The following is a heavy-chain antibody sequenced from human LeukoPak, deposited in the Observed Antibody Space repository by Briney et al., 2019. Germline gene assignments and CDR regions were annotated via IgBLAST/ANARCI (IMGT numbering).Heavy chain of an antibody. V-gene: IGHV4-39*01. Sequence: SETLSLTCTVSGGSISSSSYYWGWIRRPPGKGLEWIGSIYYSGSTYYNPSLKSRVTISVDTSKNQFSLKLSSVTAADTAVYYCATHIVVVTAMVDYWGQGTLVTDSS. D-gene: IGHD2-21*02. CDR1: GGSISSSSYY. CDR2: IYYSGST. CDR3: ATHIVVVTAMVDY. J-gene: IGHJ4*02.